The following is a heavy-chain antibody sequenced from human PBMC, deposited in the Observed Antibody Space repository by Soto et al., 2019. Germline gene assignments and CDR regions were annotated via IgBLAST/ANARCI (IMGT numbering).Heavy chain of an antibody. J-gene: IGHJ6*02. Sequence: GSLRLSCPSSECTFKTYLMMSVRHTPVKVLECVANIKEDGSEKHYGDSVKGRFTISRDNGKNSLYLQMNSLSVEETAIYYCATSPYPSFYYYGLNLWGQGTRVTV. CDR1: ECTFKTYL. CDR3: ATSPYPSFYYYGLNL. V-gene: IGHV3-7*03. CDR2: IKEDGSEK.